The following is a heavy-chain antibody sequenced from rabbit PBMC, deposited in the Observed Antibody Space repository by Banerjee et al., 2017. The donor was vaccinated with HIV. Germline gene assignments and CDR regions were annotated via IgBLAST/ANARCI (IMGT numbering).Heavy chain of an antibody. V-gene: IGHV1S40*01. D-gene: IGHD6-1*01. CDR3: ARDRAGDVGYGYSGFNL. Sequence: YANWAKGRFTISKTSSTTVTLQMTSLTAADTATYFCARDRAGDVGYGYSGFNLWGPGTLVTVS. J-gene: IGHJ4*01.